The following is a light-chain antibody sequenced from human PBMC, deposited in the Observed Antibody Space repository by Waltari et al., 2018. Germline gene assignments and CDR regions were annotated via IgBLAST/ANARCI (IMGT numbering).Light chain of an antibody. J-gene: IGLJ2*01. Sequence: QSALTQPASVSGSPGQSVTIFCAGTSNDVGGYNSVSWYQEHPGQAPRVIIYDVSDRPSGVSDRFSGSKSGNTASLTSSGLQAEDEAEYYCSSQSSNDVVLFGGGTKLTVL. CDR1: SNDVGGYNS. CDR2: DVS. CDR3: SSQSSNDVVL. V-gene: IGLV2-14*01.